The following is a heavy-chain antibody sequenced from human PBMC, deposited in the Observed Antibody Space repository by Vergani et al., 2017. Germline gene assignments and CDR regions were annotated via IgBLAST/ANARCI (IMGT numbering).Heavy chain of an antibody. CDR1: GFTFDDYG. V-gene: IGHV3-66*01. D-gene: IGHD3-22*01. CDR2: IYSGGST. Sequence: EVQLVESGGGVVRPGGSLRLSCAASGFTFDDYGMSWVRQAPGKGLEWVSVIYSGGSTYYADSVKGRFTISRDNSKNTLYLQMNSLRAEDTAVYYCARDHRHYYDSSGYYFYWYFDLWGRGTLVTVSS. CDR3: ARDHRHYYDSSGYYFYWYFDL. J-gene: IGHJ2*01.